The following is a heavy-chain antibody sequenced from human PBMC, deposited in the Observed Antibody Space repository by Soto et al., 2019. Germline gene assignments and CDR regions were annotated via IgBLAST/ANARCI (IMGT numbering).Heavy chain of an antibody. CDR2: VYYTGST. Sequence: LETLRLTSTVSDGSIRNFYCSWIRQHPGKGLEWIGYVYYTGSTSYNPSLKRRVTFSADSSRGQFSLRLNSVTAADTAVYYCARTVLGPDLLADSFVDYYYYMDVWGQGTTVTVSS. J-gene: IGHJ6*03. CDR1: DGSIRNFY. CDR3: ARTVLGPDLLADSFVDYYYYMDV. V-gene: IGHV4-59*08. D-gene: IGHD3-9*01.